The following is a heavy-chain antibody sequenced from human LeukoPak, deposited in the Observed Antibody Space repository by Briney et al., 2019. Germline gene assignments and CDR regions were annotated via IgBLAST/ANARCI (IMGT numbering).Heavy chain of an antibody. V-gene: IGHV1-69*01. CDR1: GGTFSSYA. CDR2: IIPIFGTA. J-gene: IGHJ6*02. Sequence: SSVKVSCKASGGTFSSYAISWVRQAPGQGLEWMGGIIPIFGTANYAQKFQGRVTITADESTSTAYMELSSLRSEDTAVYYCARGIFGVVHHQPMDVWGQGTTVTVSS. D-gene: IGHD3-3*01. CDR3: ARGIFGVVHHQPMDV.